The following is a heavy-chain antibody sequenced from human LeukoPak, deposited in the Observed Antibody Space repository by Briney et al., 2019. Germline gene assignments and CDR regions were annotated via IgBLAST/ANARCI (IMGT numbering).Heavy chain of an antibody. CDR1: GYTFTSYD. CDR2: MNPNSGNT. V-gene: IGHV1-8*01. J-gene: IGHJ6*02. Sequence: ASVTVSSTASGYTFTSYDINWVRQATGQGLEWMGWMNPNSGNTGYAQKFQGRVTMTRNTSISTAYMELSSLRSEDTAVYYCARGDFDWSTYGMDVWGQGTTVTVSS. CDR3: ARGDFDWSTYGMDV. D-gene: IGHD3-9*01.